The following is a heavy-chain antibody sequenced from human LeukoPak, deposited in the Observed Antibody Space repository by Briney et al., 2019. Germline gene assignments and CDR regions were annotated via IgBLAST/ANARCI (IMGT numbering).Heavy chain of an antibody. D-gene: IGHD4-17*01. CDR2: RRYDGSNK. CDR3: AKAGYGDYSIDY. Sequence: PGGSLRLFCAASGFTFSSYGMHWVRQAPGKGLEWVAFRRYDGSNKYYADSVKGRFTISRDNSKNTLYLQMNSLRAEDTAVYYCAKAGYGDYSIDYWGQGTLVTVSS. J-gene: IGHJ4*02. V-gene: IGHV3-30*02. CDR1: GFTFSSYG.